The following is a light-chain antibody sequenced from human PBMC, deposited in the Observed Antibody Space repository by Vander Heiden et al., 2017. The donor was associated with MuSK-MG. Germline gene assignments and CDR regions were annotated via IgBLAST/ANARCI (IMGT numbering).Light chain of an antibody. V-gene: IGKV3-11*01. Sequence: EIVLTQSPVTLSLSPGERATLSCRASQNINNYLAWYKKKPGQAPRLLIFDASNRATGIKARFSGSGDGTDFILTISSREPEDFAVYFCQQRNLGHPQGTFGQGTKVEIK. CDR1: QNINNY. CDR3: QQRNLGHPQGT. CDR2: DAS. J-gene: IGKJ1*01.